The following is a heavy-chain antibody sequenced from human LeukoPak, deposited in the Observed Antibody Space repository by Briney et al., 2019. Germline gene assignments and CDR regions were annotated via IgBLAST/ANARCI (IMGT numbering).Heavy chain of an antibody. V-gene: IGHV3-13*01. CDR3: TRGAVYAFDI. Sequence: PGGPLRLSCAASGFTFSSYDMHWVRQATGKGLEWVSAIGTSGDTYYPGSVRGRFTLSRENAKNSLYLQMNSLRAEDTAVYYCTRGAVYAFDIWGQGTMVTVSS. CDR2: IGTSGDT. CDR1: GFTFSSYD. J-gene: IGHJ3*02.